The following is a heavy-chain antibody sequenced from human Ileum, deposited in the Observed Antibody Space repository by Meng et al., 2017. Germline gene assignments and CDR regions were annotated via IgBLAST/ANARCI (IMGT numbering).Heavy chain of an antibody. J-gene: IGHJ4*02. V-gene: IGHV1-18*01. CDR1: WYTLGSYG. D-gene: IGHD2-15*01. CDR3: ASGTPGRSYCDY. CDR2: FVNYVDT. Sequence: QVHLLQSGTEVNKPGPSVRCSFKASWYTLGSYGICCVRQAPGQGLEWMGWFVNYVDTYPAPKFQGRVTMTTDTHTNTAFMELRSLTSDDTAVYYCASGTPGRSYCDYWGQGTLVTVSS.